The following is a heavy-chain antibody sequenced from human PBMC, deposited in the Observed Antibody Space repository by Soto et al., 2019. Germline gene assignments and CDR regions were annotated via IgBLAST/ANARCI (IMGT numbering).Heavy chain of an antibody. V-gene: IGHV4-39*07. Sequence: SETLSLTCTVSGCSISSSSYYWGWIRQPPGKGPEWIGSIYYSGSTYYNPSLKSRVTISVDTSKNQFSLKLSSVTAADTAVYYCARRGDILTGYFYFDYWGQGALVTVSS. J-gene: IGHJ4*02. CDR2: IYYSGST. CDR1: GCSISSSSYY. CDR3: ARRGDILTGYFYFDY. D-gene: IGHD3-9*01.